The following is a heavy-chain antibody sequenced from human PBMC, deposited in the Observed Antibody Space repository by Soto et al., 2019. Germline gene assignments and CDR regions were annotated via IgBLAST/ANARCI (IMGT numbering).Heavy chain of an antibody. J-gene: IGHJ5*02. CDR1: GFTFSDYY. D-gene: IGHD6-13*01. V-gene: IGHV3-11*01. CDR3: ARGLRRSTLRVAYNWFDP. CDR2: ISSSGSTT. Sequence: GGSLRLSCAASGFTFSDYYMSWIRQAPGKGLEWVSYISSSGSTTYYAASVKGRFTISRDNAKNSLYLQMNSLRAEDTAVYYCARGLRRSTLRVAYNWFDPWGQGTLVTVS.